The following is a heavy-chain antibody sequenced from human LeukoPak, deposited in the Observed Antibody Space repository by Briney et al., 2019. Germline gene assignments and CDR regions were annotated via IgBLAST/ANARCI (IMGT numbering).Heavy chain of an antibody. D-gene: IGHD4-23*01. V-gene: IGHV1-8*02. CDR2: MNPNSGNT. Sequence: ASVKVSCKASGYTFTSYDINWVRQATGQGLEWMGWMNPNSGNTGYAQKFQGRVTMTRDTSISTAYMELSRLRSDDTAVYYCARDSDYGGNSVPFDYWGQGTLVTVSS. J-gene: IGHJ4*02. CDR1: GYTFTSYD. CDR3: ARDSDYGGNSVPFDY.